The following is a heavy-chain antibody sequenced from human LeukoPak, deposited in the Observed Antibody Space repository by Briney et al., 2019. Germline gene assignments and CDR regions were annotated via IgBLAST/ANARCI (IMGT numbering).Heavy chain of an antibody. CDR1: GITFSTYA. J-gene: IGHJ3*02. CDR3: TRDPNGDYVGAFDM. Sequence: GGSLRLSCAASGITFSTYAMTWVRQAPGKGLEWVSAIRGSGGGTDYADSVKGRFTISRDNSRDTLFLQMNSLRAEDTALYYCTRDPNGDYVGAFDMWGPGTMVTVSS. CDR2: IRGSGGGT. D-gene: IGHD4-17*01. V-gene: IGHV3-23*01.